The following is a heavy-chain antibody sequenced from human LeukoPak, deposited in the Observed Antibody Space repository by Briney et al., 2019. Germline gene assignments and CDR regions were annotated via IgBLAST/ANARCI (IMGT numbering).Heavy chain of an antibody. Sequence: GGSLRLSCAASGFTFSSYAMSWVRQAPGKGLEWVSAISGSGGSTYYADSVKGRFTISRDNSKNTLYLQMNSLRAEDTAVYYCAKGYYYDSSGYYRNLIDYWGQGTLVTVSS. CDR1: GFTFSSYA. D-gene: IGHD3-22*01. J-gene: IGHJ4*02. CDR3: AKGYYYDSSGYYRNLIDY. V-gene: IGHV3-23*01. CDR2: ISGSGGST.